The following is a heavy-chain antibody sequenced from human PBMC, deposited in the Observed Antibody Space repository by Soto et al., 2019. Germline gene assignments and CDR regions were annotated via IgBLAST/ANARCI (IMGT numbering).Heavy chain of an antibody. V-gene: IGHV4-59*11. CDR2: IDYVGST. CDR3: VRQRGNYFDF. Sequence: PSETLSLTCSVSSDSINSRYWSWIRQPPGKGLEWIGYIDYVGSTNYAPSLQSRVTMSVDTSKNQVSLKLRYVTAADTAVYYCVRQRGNYFDFWGQGTLVTVSS. J-gene: IGHJ4*02. CDR1: SDSINSRY. D-gene: IGHD3-10*01.